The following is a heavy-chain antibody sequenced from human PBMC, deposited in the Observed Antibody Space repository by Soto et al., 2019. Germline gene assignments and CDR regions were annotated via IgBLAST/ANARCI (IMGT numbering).Heavy chain of an antibody. CDR2: IYYSGST. CDR3: ARDLYPRIGTRAKYYHYYNGMDF. D-gene: IGHD1-1*01. Sequence: SETLSLTCTVSGGSIISYYWSWILQPPWKGLEWIGYIYYSGSTNYNPSLKSRVTISVDTSKNQFSLKLSSVTAADTAVYYCARDLYPRIGTRAKYYHYYNGMDFWGQGTTLTVAS. CDR1: GGSIISYY. V-gene: IGHV4-59*01. J-gene: IGHJ6*02.